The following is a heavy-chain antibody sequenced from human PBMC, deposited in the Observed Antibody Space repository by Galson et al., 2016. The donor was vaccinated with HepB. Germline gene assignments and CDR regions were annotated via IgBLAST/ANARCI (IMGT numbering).Heavy chain of an antibody. CDR3: AKGGLRWYHNFNC. J-gene: IGHJ4*02. V-gene: IGHV3-23*01. Sequence: SLRLSCAASGFTFSTYAMSWARQAPGKGLEWASVISGSAGSTYYADSVKGRFTISRDNSKNMLYMQVNSLRAEDTAVYYCAKGGLRWYHNFNCWGQGTLVTVSS. D-gene: IGHD4-23*01. CDR1: GFTFSTYA. CDR2: ISGSAGST.